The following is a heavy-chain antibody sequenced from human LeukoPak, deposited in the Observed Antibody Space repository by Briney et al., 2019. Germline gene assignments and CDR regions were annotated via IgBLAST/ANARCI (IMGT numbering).Heavy chain of an antibody. D-gene: IGHD1-1*01. J-gene: IGHJ4*02. CDR3: ARVRSAEERAWAY. CDR1: GYTFSDFY. Sequence: ASVTESCKATGYTFSDFYIHWVRQAPGQGLEYVGWITPKSGDTYSPQRFQGRVTMTRDASISTAYMELSSLRSDDTAVYFCARVRSAEERAWAYWGQGTLVTVSS. V-gene: IGHV1-2*02. CDR2: ITPKSGDT.